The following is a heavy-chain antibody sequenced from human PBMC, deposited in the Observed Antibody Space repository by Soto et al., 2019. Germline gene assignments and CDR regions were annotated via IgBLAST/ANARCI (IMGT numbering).Heavy chain of an antibody. CDR1: GFIFKMYW. J-gene: IGHJ4*02. CDR2: IYNDGTYS. D-gene: IGHD3-10*01. V-gene: IGHV3-74*01. Sequence: EVQLVESGGGLVPPGGSVRLSCAASGFIFKMYWMHWVRQSPGKGLVWISRIYNDGTYSDYPYSVRGRFTISRDNVNDTLYLQMNNLRAEDSGLYYCTRGPRPISTGTGAYWGQGTQVTVSS. CDR3: TRGPRPISTGTGAY.